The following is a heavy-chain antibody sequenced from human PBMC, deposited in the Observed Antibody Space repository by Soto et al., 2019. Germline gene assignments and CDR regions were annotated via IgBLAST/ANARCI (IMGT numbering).Heavy chain of an antibody. CDR1: GGTFSSYA. Sequence: QVQLVQSGAEVKKPGSSVKVSCKASGGTFSSYAXSWXXQXXGQGLEWMGGIIPIFGTANYAQKFQGRVTITADESTSTAYMELSSLRSEDTAVYYCARXPXXXXXXXXXXFXFDIWGQGTMVTVSS. J-gene: IGHJ3*02. CDR2: IIPIFGTA. V-gene: IGHV1-69*01. CDR3: ARXPXXXXXXXXXXFXFDI.